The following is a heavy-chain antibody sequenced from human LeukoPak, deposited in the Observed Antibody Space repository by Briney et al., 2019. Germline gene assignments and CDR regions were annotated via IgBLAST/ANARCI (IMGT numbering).Heavy chain of an antibody. CDR1: GFTISNNY. Sequence: PGGSLRLSCAASGFTISNNYMSWVRQAPGKGLEWVSFIYSGGSTYYADSVKGRFTISRDNSKNTLYLEMNSLRAEDTALYYCAKDLGPGSMATSPGFDYWGQGTLVTVSS. CDR3: AKDLGPGSMATSPGFDY. D-gene: IGHD5-24*01. CDR2: IYSGGST. J-gene: IGHJ4*02. V-gene: IGHV3-53*05.